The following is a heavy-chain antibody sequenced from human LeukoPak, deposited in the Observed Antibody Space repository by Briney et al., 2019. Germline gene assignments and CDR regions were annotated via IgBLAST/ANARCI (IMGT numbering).Heavy chain of an antibody. V-gene: IGHV4-4*07. D-gene: IGHD3-10*01. Sequence: SETLSLTCTVSGGSISSYYWSWIRQPAGKGLEWIGRIYTSGSTNYNPSLKSRVTMSVDTSKSQFSLKLSSVTAADTAVYYCAREHYYGSGSPIEYLDYWGQGTLVTVSS. J-gene: IGHJ4*02. CDR1: GGSISSYY. CDR3: AREHYYGSGSPIEYLDY. CDR2: IYTSGST.